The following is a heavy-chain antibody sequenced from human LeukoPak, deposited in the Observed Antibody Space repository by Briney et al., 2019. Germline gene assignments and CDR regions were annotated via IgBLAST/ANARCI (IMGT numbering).Heavy chain of an antibody. J-gene: IGHJ5*02. CDR1: GGSFSIYA. D-gene: IGHD2-15*01. CDR2: IIPIFGTA. Sequence: SVTLSFKASGGSFSIYAFSWVRQAPGQGLEWLGGIIPIFGTANYAQKFKGRVTITTDESTSTAYMELSSLRSEDTAVYYCARVRPSGYCSGGSCYSAWFDPWGQGTLVTVSS. CDR3: ARVRPSGYCSGGSCYSAWFDP. V-gene: IGHV1-69*05.